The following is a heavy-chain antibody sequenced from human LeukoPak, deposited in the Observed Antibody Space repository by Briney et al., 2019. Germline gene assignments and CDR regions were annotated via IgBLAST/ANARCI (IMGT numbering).Heavy chain of an antibody. CDR1: GFTFSSYA. Sequence: GRSLRLSCAASGFTFSSYAMHWVRQAPGKGLEWVAVISYDGSNKYYADSVKGRFTISRDNSKNTLYLQLNSLRAEDTAVYYCARGLISVAAASLRGYYYGMDVWGQGTTVTVSS. CDR2: ISYDGSNK. CDR3: ARGLISVAAASLRGYYYGMDV. J-gene: IGHJ6*02. D-gene: IGHD6-13*01. V-gene: IGHV3-30*04.